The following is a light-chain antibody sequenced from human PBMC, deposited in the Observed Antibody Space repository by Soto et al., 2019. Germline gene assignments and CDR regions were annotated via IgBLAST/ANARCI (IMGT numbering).Light chain of an antibody. J-gene: IGKJ5*01. Sequence: EIVLTQSPATLSLSPGERATLSCRASQSVNSYLAWYQHKPGQAPRLIIYGASNRDTGIPARFSGSGSGTDFNLTSSSLEPEDVAVYYCQQRSNWPPLTFGQGTRREIK. V-gene: IGKV3-11*01. CDR1: QSVNSY. CDR3: QQRSNWPPLT. CDR2: GAS.